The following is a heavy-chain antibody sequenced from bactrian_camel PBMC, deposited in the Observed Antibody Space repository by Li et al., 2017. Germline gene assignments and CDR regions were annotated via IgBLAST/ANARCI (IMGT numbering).Heavy chain of an antibody. V-gene: IGHV3S53*01. CDR3: EADLQWCRSGYFDPYARLGY. Sequence: HVQLVESGGGLVQPGGSLRLSCAFDAYTPANVRMAWFRQAPGEEREGVASLASDGSSIYANSLKGRFSISRDDAQRTIYLQMNRLEVEDSAIYVCEADLQWCRSGYFDPYARLGYRGQGTQVTVS. CDR1: AYTPANVR. J-gene: IGHJ6*01. CDR2: LASDGSS. D-gene: IGHD2*01.